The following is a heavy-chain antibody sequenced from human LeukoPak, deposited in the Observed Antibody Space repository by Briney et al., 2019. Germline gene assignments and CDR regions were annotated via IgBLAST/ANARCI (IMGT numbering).Heavy chain of an antibody. D-gene: IGHD6-13*01. Sequence: ASVKVSCKASGYTFTGYYTHWVRQAPGQGLEWMGRINPNSGGTNYAQKFQGRVTMTRDTSISTAYMELSRLRSDDTAVYYCARVAAAGTGYYYYMDVWGKGTTVTVSS. CDR3: ARVAAAGTGYYYYMDV. V-gene: IGHV1-2*06. J-gene: IGHJ6*03. CDR2: INPNSGGT. CDR1: GYTFTGYY.